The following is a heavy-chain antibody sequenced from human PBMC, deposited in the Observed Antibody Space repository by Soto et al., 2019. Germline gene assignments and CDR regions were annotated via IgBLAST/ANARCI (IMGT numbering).Heavy chain of an antibody. V-gene: IGHV1-46*01. CDR1: GYTFTSYY. J-gene: IGHJ6*02. D-gene: IGHD2-2*01. Sequence: ASVKVSCKASGYTFTSYYMHWVRQAPGQGLEWMGIINPSGGSTSYAQKFQGRATMTRDTSTSTVYMELSSLRSEDTAVYYWARDLVPAAIRYYYGMDVWGQGTTVTVSS. CDR3: ARDLVPAAIRYYYGMDV. CDR2: INPSGGST.